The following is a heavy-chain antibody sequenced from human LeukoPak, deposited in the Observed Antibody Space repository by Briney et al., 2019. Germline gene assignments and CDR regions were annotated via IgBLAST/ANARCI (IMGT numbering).Heavy chain of an antibody. CDR3: ARDRGD. CDR2: ISSSSSCI. Sequence: GGSLRLSCAASGFTFNSFAMNWVRQAPGKGLEWVSSISSSSSCIYYADSVKGRFTISRDNAKNSLYLQMNSLRAEDTAVYYCARDRGDWGQGTLVTVSS. V-gene: IGHV3-21*01. J-gene: IGHJ4*02. CDR1: GFTFNSFA.